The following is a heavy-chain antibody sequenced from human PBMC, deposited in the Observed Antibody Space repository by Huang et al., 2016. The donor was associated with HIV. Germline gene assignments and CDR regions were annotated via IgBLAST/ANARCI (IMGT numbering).Heavy chain of an antibody. J-gene: IGHJ4*02. Sequence: QVQLQESGPGLVKPSETLSLTCTVSGGSVSSAGHYWSWIRQPPGKGLEWIGYVYYSGSTTYNPSLKSRVTISIDTSKNQFSLKLTSVTAADTAVYFCVSHPSGSADYWGQGTLVIVSS. D-gene: IGHD3-10*01. CDR3: VSHPSGSADY. V-gene: IGHV4-61*08. CDR2: VYYSGST. CDR1: GGSVSSAGHY.